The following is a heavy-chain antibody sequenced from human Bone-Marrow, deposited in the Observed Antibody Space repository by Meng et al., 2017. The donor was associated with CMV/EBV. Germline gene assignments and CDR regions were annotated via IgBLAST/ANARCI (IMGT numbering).Heavy chain of an antibody. CDR2: IYSGGST. CDR3: ARGGYCSSTSCYNDAFDI. D-gene: IGHD2-2*02. CDR1: GFTVSSNY. V-gene: IGHV3-53*01. J-gene: IGHJ3*02. Sequence: GESLKISRAASGFTVSSNYMSWVRQAPGKGLEWVSVIYSGGSTYYAVSVKGRFTISRDNSKNTLYLQMNSLRAEDTAVYYGARGGYCSSTSCYNDAFDIWGQGKMVNV.